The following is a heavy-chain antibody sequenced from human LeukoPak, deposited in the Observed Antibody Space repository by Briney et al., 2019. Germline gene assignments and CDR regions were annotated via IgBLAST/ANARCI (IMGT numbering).Heavy chain of an antibody. Sequence: SETLSLTCTASGDSVSSANYYWSWIRQPPGKGLNWIGNIYNDGSTNYSPSLKSRVTISVDMSKNQFSLKLSSVTAADTAVYYCARDFRWFGQAGWFDHWGQGTLVTVSS. CDR3: ARDFRWFGQAGWFDH. D-gene: IGHD3-10*01. V-gene: IGHV4-61*01. CDR1: GDSVSSANYY. CDR2: IYNDGST. J-gene: IGHJ5*02.